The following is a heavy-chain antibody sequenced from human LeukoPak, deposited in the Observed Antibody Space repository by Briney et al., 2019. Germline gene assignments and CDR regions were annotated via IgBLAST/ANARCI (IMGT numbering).Heavy chain of an antibody. V-gene: IGHV3-9*01. CDR3: AKDPTPNPVAEYFQH. J-gene: IGHJ1*01. D-gene: IGHD2-8*01. Sequence: GGSLRLSCAASGFTFDDFAMHWVRQAPGKGLEWVSGINWSSGGIGYADSVKGRFTISRDNAKNSLYLQMNSLRAEDTALYYCAKDPTPNPVAEYFQHWGQGTLVTVSS. CDR2: INWSSGGI. CDR1: GFTFDDFA.